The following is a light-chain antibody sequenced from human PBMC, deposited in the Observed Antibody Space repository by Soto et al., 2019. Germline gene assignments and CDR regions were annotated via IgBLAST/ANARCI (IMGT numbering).Light chain of an antibody. J-gene: IGLJ2*01. V-gene: IGLV2-14*03. CDR3: SSYTSSSTLVV. CDR1: SSDVGGYNY. Sequence: QSVLTQPASMSGSPGQSITISCAGTSSDVGGYNYVSWYQHHPGKAPKLMIYDVSNRPSGVSNRFSGSKSGSTASLTISGLQAEDEADYWCSSYTSSSTLVVFGGGTQLTVL. CDR2: DVS.